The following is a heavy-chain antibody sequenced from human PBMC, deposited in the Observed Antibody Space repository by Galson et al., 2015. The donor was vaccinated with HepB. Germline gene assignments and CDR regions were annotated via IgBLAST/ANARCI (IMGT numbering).Heavy chain of an antibody. Sequence: QSGAEVKEPGASVKVSCKASGYTFTSNGISWVRQAAGQGLEWMGWISANSGNTNYAQKVQGRVTMTTDTSTSTAYMELRSLRSDDTAVYYCARDWDCRSTSCYDVFDIWGQGTMVTVSS. CDR1: GYTFTSNG. V-gene: IGHV1-18*04. CDR2: ISANSGNT. J-gene: IGHJ3*02. D-gene: IGHD2-2*01. CDR3: ARDWDCRSTSCYDVFDI.